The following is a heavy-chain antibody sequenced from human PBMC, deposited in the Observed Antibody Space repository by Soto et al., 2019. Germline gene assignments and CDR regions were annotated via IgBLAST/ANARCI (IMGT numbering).Heavy chain of an antibody. J-gene: IGHJ5*02. D-gene: IGHD2-21*02. V-gene: IGHV1-18*01. Sequence: QVQLVQSGAEVKKPGASVKVSCKASGYTFTSYGISWVRQAPGQGLEWMGWISAYNGNTNYAQKLQGRVTMTTDTSTSTAYRELRSLRSDDTAVYYCARDLATYCGGDCYSRFDPWGQGTLVTVSS. CDR1: GYTFTSYG. CDR3: ARDLATYCGGDCYSRFDP. CDR2: ISAYNGNT.